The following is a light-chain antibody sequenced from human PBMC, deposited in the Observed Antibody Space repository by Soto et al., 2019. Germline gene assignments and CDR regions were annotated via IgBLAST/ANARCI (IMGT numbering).Light chain of an antibody. CDR1: QSISSW. V-gene: IGKV1-5*01. CDR3: QQYNTYSALT. Sequence: DIQMTQSPSTLSASVGDRVTITCRASQSISSWLAWYQQKLGRAPRLLIYDASSLESGVPSRFSGSGYGTEFTLTISSLQHDDFATYYCQQYNTYSALTCGGGTKVEIK. CDR2: DAS. J-gene: IGKJ4*01.